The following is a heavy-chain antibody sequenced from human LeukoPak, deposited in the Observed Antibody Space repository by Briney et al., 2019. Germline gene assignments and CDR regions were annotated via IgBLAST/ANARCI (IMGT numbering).Heavy chain of an antibody. CDR1: GYTFTNYD. V-gene: IGHV1-8*01. Sequence: ASVKVSCKASGYTFTNYDINWVRQATGQGLEWMGWMNPNTGDTGYAQKFQGRITMTWDTSISTAYMDLSSLRSEDTAVYYCVRNTDTVVIPGAMSYNWFDPWGQGTLVTVSS. J-gene: IGHJ5*02. D-gene: IGHD2-2*01. CDR3: VRNTDTVVIPGAMSYNWFDP. CDR2: MNPNTGDT.